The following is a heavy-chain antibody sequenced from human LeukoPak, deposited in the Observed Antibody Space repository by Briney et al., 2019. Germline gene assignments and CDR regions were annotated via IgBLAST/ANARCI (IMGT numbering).Heavy chain of an antibody. V-gene: IGHV3-9*01. D-gene: IGHD3-22*01. CDR1: GFTFDDYA. Sequence: PGGSLRLSCAASGFTFDDYAMHWVRQAPGKGLEWVSGISWNSGSIGYADSVKGRFTISRDNAKNSLYLQMNSLRAEDTAVYYCARDNYYDSSGYYFGDWFDPWGQGTLVTVSS. CDR3: ARDNYYDSSGYYFGDWFDP. CDR2: ISWNSGSI. J-gene: IGHJ5*02.